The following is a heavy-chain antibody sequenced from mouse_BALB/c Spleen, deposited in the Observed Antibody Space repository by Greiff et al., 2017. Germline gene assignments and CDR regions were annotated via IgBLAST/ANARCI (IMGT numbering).Heavy chain of an antibody. CDR1: GYSITSGYY. CDR3: ATGRYDVLFAY. CDR2: ISYDGSN. Sequence: EVKLMESGPGLVKPSQSLSLTCSVTGYSITSGYYWNWIRQFPGNKLEWMGYISYDGSNNYNPSLKNRISITRDTSKNQFFLKLNSVTTEDTATYYCATGRYDVLFAYWGQGTLVTVSA. V-gene: IGHV3-6*02. J-gene: IGHJ3*01. D-gene: IGHD2-14*01.